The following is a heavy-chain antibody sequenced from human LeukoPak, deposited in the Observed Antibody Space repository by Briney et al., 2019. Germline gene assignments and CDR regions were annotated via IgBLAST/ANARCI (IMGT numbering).Heavy chain of an antibody. V-gene: IGHV1-18*01. CDR1: GYTFTSYG. CDR3: ARDHEFCRSTSCYAIDY. Sequence: ASVKVSCKASGYTFTSYGISWVRQAPGQGLEWMGWISAYNGNTNCAQKLQGRVTMTTDTSTSTAYMELRSLRSDDTAVYYCARDHEFCRSTSCYAIDYWGQRTLVTVSS. J-gene: IGHJ4*02. D-gene: IGHD2-2*01. CDR2: ISAYNGNT.